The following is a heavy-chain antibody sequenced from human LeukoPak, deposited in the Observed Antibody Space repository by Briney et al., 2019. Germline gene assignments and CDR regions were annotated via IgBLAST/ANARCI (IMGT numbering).Heavy chain of an antibody. V-gene: IGHV3-13*01. CDR2: IGTASDT. D-gene: IGHD6-13*01. CDR1: GFTFSSFD. J-gene: IGHJ6*02. Sequence: GGSLRLSCAASGFTFSSFDMHWVRQPTGQGLEWVSTIGTASDTYYPGSVEGRFTLSRDNAKNSLYLQMNSLRAEDTALYYCAKDRGHLGYSSSWPIRKYYYYYYGMDVWGQGTTVTVSS. CDR3: AKDRGHLGYSSSWPIRKYYYYYYGMDV.